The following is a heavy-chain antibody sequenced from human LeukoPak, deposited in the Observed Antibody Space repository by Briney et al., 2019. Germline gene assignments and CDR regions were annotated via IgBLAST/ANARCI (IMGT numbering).Heavy chain of an antibody. D-gene: IGHD6-13*01. CDR2: IKRDGSEK. J-gene: IGHJ5*02. CDR1: GFRFNSYW. CDR3: AREVAAGDVNWFDP. Sequence: GGSLRLSCAASGFRFNSYWMSWVRQAPGKGLEWVANIKRDGSEKYFVDSVKGRFTISRDNTKNSLYLQMNSLRAEDTAMYYCAREVAAGDVNWFDPWGQGTLVTVSS. V-gene: IGHV3-7*01.